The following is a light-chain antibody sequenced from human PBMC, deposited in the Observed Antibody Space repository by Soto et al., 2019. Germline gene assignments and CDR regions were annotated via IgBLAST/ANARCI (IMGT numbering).Light chain of an antibody. Sequence: EIVLTQSPATLSLSPGERATLSCRASQSVSSYLAWYQQKPGQAPRLLIYGASTRATGIPARFSGSGSGTDFTLTISRLEPEDFAVYYCQQYGSSPETFGQGTKVDI. CDR3: QQYGSSPET. V-gene: IGKV3-20*01. CDR1: QSVSSY. J-gene: IGKJ1*01. CDR2: GAS.